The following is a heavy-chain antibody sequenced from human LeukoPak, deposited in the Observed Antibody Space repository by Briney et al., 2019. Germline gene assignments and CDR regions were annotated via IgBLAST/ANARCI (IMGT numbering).Heavy chain of an antibody. Sequence: SETLSLTCTVSGYSISSTYYWGWIRQPPGKGLEWIGSINDGGSTYYDPSRKSRVTISVDTSNNQFSLKVNPVTAADTAVYYCARLGGNSYGSYYFDYWGQGTLVIASS. V-gene: IGHV4-38-2*02. D-gene: IGHD5-18*01. CDR2: INDGGST. J-gene: IGHJ4*02. CDR1: GYSISSTYY. CDR3: ARLGGNSYGSYYFDY.